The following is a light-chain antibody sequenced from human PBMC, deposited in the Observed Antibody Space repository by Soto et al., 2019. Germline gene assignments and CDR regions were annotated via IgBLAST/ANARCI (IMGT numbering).Light chain of an antibody. CDR3: QPDDNWPRT. CDR2: GVS. J-gene: IGKJ1*01. CDR1: QSVSSN. V-gene: IGKV3-15*01. Sequence: EIVMTQSPATLSVSPGERATLSCRASQSVSSNLAWYQQKPGQAPRLLIYGVSTRATGLRARFSGGRPGTAFTLSISSLQSEDFAIDYGQPDDNWPRTVGQGTRVEIK.